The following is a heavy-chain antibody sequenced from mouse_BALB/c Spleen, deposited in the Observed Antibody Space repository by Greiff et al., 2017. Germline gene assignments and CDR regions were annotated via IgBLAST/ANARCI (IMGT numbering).Heavy chain of an antibody. CDR2: IDPANGNT. D-gene: IGHD1-1*01. Sequence: VQLQQSGAELVKPGASVKLSCTASGFNIKDTYMHWVKQRPEQGLEWIGRIDPANGNTKYDPKFQGKATITADTSSNTAYLQLSSLTSEDTAVYYCARDYVSSYVDYYAMDYWGQGTSVTVSS. CDR1: GFNIKDTY. CDR3: ARDYVSSYVDYYAMDY. J-gene: IGHJ4*01. V-gene: IGHV14-3*02.